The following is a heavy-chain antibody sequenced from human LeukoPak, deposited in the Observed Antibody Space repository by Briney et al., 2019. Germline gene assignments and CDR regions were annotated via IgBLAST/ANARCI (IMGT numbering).Heavy chain of an antibody. D-gene: IGHD3-22*01. J-gene: IGHJ4*02. V-gene: IGHV3-9*01. CDR1: GFTFDDYA. CDR3: AKGEVPIVVASHFDY. CDR2: ISWNSGSI. Sequence: PGKSLRLSCAASGFTFDDYAMHWVRQPPGKGLEWVSGISWNSGSIGYADSVKGRFTISRDNAKNSLYLQMNSLRAEDTALYYCAKGEVPIVVASHFDYWGQGTLVTVSS.